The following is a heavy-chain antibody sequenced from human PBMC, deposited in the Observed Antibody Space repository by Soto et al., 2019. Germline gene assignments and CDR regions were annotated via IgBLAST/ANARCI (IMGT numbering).Heavy chain of an antibody. CDR2: IKQDGSEK. J-gene: IGHJ5*02. CDR1: GFTFSSYW. V-gene: IGHV3-7*01. CDR3: ARDRYYSGGSCYSLSWFDP. D-gene: IGHD2-15*01. Sequence: EVQLVESGGGLVQPGGSLRLSCAASGFTFSSYWMSWVRQAPGKGLEWVANIKQDGSEKYYVDSVKGRFTISRDNAKKALYVQSNSLRAEDTAVYYCARDRYYSGGSCYSLSWFDPWGQGTLVTVSS.